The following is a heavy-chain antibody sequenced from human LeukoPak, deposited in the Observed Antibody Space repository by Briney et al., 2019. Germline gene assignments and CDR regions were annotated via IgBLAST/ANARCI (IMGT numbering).Heavy chain of an antibody. CDR2: MNPNSGNT. J-gene: IGHJ6*02. V-gene: IGHV1-8*01. CDR1: GYTFTSYD. CDR3: ARWVGASTENGMDV. Sequence: ASVKVSCKASGYTFTSYDINWVRQATGQGLEWMGWMNPNSGNTGYAQKFQGRVTMTRNTSISTAYMELSSLRFEDTAVYYCARWVGASTENGMDVWGQGTTVTVSS. D-gene: IGHD1-26*01.